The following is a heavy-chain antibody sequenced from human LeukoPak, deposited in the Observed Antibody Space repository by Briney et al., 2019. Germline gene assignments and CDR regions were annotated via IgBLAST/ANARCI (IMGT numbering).Heavy chain of an antibody. CDR3: ARDNSVRDEAWWFNP. D-gene: IGHD5-24*01. CDR2: MNPNSGNT. Sequence: ASVKVSCRASGYTFTSYDINWVRQATGQGLEWMGWMNPNSGNTGYAQKFQGRVTMTRDMSTSTDYLELSSLRSEDTAVYYCARDNSVRDEAWWFNPWGQGTLVTVSS. CDR1: GYTFTSYD. J-gene: IGHJ5*02. V-gene: IGHV1-8*01.